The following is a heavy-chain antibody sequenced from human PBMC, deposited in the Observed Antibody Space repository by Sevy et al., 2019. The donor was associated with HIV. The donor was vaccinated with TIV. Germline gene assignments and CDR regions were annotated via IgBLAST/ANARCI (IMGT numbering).Heavy chain of an antibody. CDR1: GFTFSSYE. CDR2: ISGSCTTI. J-gene: IGHJ5*02. V-gene: IGHV3-48*03. CDR3: ARKGGAYDIGFDP. D-gene: IGHD3-22*01. Sequence: GGSLRLSCAASGFTFSSYEMTWVRQAPGKGLEWVSSISGSCTTIYYGDSVEGRFTISRDNPKNSRYLQLNSLRAEDTAVYYCARKGGAYDIGFDPWGQGTLVTVSS.